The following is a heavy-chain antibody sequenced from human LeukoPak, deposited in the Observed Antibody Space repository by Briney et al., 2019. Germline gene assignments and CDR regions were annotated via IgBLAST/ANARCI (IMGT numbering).Heavy chain of an antibody. CDR3: ARSYSNYLDY. D-gene: IGHD4-11*01. J-gene: IGHJ4*02. CDR1: GFTFSSYA. CDR2: ISYDGSNK. Sequence: GGSLRLSCAASGFTFSSYAMSWVRQAPGKGLEWVAVISYDGSNKYYADSVKGRFTISRDNSKNTLYLQMNSLRAEDTAVYYCARSYSNYLDYWGQGTLVTVSS. V-gene: IGHV3-30*04.